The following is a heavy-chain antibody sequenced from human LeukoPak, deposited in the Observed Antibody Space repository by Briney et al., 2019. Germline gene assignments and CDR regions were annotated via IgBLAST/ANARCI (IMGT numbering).Heavy chain of an antibody. D-gene: IGHD3-22*01. CDR1: GVTFSSYT. CDR2: IIPILGIA. Sequence: SVKVSCKASGVTFSSYTISWARQAPGQGLEWMGRIIPILGIANYAQKFQGRVTITADKSTSTAYMELSGLRSEDTAVYYCARDRDYYDSSGYENWFDPWGQGTLVTVSS. J-gene: IGHJ5*02. CDR3: ARDRDYYDSSGYENWFDP. V-gene: IGHV1-69*04.